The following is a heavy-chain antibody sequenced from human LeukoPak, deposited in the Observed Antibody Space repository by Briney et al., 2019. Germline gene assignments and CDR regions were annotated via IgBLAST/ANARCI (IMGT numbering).Heavy chain of an antibody. CDR2: IIVGSGQT. CDR3: AAGDTLVRGVIIPFAP. CDR1: GFTLINSA. Sequence: GTSVKVSCKASGFTLINSAVQWVRQARGERLEWVGWIIVGSGQTRYAQKFQGRVTITRDMSTSTAFLELSSLRSEDSAVYYCAAGDTLVRGVIIPFAPWGQGTLVTVSS. J-gene: IGHJ5*02. V-gene: IGHV1-58*01. D-gene: IGHD3-10*01.